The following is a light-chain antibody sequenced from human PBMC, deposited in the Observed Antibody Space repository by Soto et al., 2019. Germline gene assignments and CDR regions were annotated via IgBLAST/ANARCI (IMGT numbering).Light chain of an antibody. CDR3: CSYAVGTTLSI. CDR2: DVS. CDR1: SSDVGGYNY. J-gene: IGLJ1*01. Sequence: QSALTQPPSVSGSPGQSVTISCTGTSSDVGGYNYVSWYQQHPGKAPKLIIYDVSKRPSGVPDRFSGSKSGSTASLTISGVQPEDDADHYSCSYAVGTTLSIFGTGTKVTVL. V-gene: IGLV2-11*01.